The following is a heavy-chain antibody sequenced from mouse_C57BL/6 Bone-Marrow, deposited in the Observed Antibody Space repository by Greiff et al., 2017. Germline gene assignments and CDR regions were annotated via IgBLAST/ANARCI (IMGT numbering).Heavy chain of an antibody. D-gene: IGHD2-3*01. CDR3: AGDGYLFAY. Sequence: EVQLQQSGAELVKPGASVKLSCTASGFTIKDYYMHWVKQRTEQGLEWIGRIDPADGETKYAPKFQGKATMTADTSSNTAYLQLSSLTSEDSAVYYCAGDGYLFAYWGQGTPVTVSA. CDR2: IDPADGET. V-gene: IGHV14-2*01. J-gene: IGHJ3*01. CDR1: GFTIKDYY.